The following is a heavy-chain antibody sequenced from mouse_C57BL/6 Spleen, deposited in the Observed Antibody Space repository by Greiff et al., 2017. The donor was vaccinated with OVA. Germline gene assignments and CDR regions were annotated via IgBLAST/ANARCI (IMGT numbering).Heavy chain of an antibody. J-gene: IGHJ3*01. CDR1: GYSITSGYD. Sequence: DVMLVESGPGMVKPSQSLSLTCTVTGYSITSGYDWHWIRHFPGNKLEWMGYISYSGSTNYNPSLKSRISITHDTSKNHIFLKLNSVTTDDTTTYYGARAYGNYEGFAYWGQGTLVTVSA. CDR3: ARAYGNYEGFAY. V-gene: IGHV3-1*01. D-gene: IGHD2-1*01. CDR2: ISYSGST.